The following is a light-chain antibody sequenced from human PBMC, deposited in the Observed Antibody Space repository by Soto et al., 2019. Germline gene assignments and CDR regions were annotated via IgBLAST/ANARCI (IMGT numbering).Light chain of an antibody. J-gene: IGKJ1*01. Sequence: EIVLTQSPGTLSLSPGERATLSCRASQSIGGNYLAWYQQKPGRAPRLLLYGASRRATGIPDRFSGSGSGTEFTLTINRLEPEDFAVYYCQQYDSSPWTFGRGTKVDIK. CDR1: QSIGGNY. CDR2: GAS. CDR3: QQYDSSPWT. V-gene: IGKV3-20*01.